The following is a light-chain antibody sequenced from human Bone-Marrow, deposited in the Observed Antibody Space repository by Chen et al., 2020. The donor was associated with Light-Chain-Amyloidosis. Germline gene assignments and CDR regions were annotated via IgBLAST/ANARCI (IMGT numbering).Light chain of an antibody. CDR2: RDT. CDR1: DLPTKY. J-gene: IGLJ2*01. CDR3: QSADSSGTYEVI. Sequence: SYGLTQQHSVSVSPGQTDRTTSSVDDLPTKYAYWYQQKPDQAPVLVIHRDTERPSGISERFSGSSSWTTATLTISGVQAEDEADYHCQSADSSGTYEVIFGGGTKLTVL. V-gene: IGLV3-25*03.